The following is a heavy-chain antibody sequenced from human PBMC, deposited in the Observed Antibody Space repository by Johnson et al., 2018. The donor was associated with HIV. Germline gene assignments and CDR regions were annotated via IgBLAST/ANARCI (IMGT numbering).Heavy chain of an antibody. CDR3: ARDLAGHNAFDI. D-gene: IGHD6-19*01. CDR1: GFTFSSYW. J-gene: IGHJ3*02. CDR2: INSDGSST. Sequence: VQLVESGGGLVQPGGSLRLSCAASGFTFSSYWMNWVRQAPGKGLEWVSRINSDGSSTSYADSVKGRITISRDNSKNTLYLQMNSLRAEDTAVYYCARDLAGHNAFDIWGQGTMVTVSS. V-gene: IGHV3-74*01.